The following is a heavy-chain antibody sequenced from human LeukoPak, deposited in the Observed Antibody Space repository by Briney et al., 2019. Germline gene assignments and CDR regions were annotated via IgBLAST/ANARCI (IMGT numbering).Heavy chain of an antibody. J-gene: IGHJ1*01. CDR3: AKGTTVATLEYFQH. V-gene: IGHV3-23*01. D-gene: IGHD4-23*01. CDR2: ISGSGGST. CDR1: GFTFSSYA. Sequence: PGGSLRLSCAASGFTFSSYAMSWVRQAPGKGLEWVSAISGSGGSTYYADSVKGRFTVSRDNSKNTLYLQMNSLRAEDTAVYYCAKGTTVATLEYFQHWGQGTLVTVSS.